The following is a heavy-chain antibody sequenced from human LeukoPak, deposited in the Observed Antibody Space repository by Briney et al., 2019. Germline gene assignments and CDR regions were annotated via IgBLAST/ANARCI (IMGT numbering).Heavy chain of an antibody. D-gene: IGHD2-21*02. Sequence: GGSLRLSCVASGFTFSNYGLSWVRQAPGQGLEWVSSISDSSGGRTPYADSVKGRFTISRDNSRNTLYLQTNSLRVEDTAIYYCAKDPRLCGGDCFTTIDFWGQGTMVTVSP. CDR3: AKDPRLCGGDCFTTIDF. CDR1: GFTFSNYG. V-gene: IGHV3-23*01. J-gene: IGHJ3*01. CDR2: ISDSSGGRT.